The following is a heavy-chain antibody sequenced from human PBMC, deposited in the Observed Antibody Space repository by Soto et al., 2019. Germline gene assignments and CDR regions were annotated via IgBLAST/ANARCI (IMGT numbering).Heavy chain of an antibody. J-gene: IGHJ4*02. V-gene: IGHV1-69*13. CDR3: ARGGYSYGYPPVF. CDR1: GGTFSSYA. Sequence: ASVKVSCKASGGTFSSYAISWVRQAPGQGLWWMGGIIPIFGTANYGQKFQGRVTITADESTSTAYMELSSLRSEDTAVYYCARGGYSYGYPPVFWCQRTLVTVSS. D-gene: IGHD5-18*01. CDR2: IIPIFGTA.